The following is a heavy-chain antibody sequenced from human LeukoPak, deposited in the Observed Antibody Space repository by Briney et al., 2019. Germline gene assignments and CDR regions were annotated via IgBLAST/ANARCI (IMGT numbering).Heavy chain of an antibody. CDR2: IYYSGST. CDR3: ARGPGYYDSSGYLVYYFDY. D-gene: IGHD3-22*01. J-gene: IGHJ4*02. V-gene: IGHV4-39*01. CDR1: GGSISSSSYY. Sequence: PSETLSLTCTVTGGSISSSSYYWGWIRQPPGKGLEWIGSIYYSGSTYYNPSLKSRVTISVDTSKNQFSLKLSSVTAADTAVYYCARGPGYYDSSGYLVYYFDYWGQGTLVTVSS.